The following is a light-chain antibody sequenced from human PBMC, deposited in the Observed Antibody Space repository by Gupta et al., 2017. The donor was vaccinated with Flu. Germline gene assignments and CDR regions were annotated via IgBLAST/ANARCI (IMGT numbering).Light chain of an antibody. CDR2: DAS. Sequence: ERATLSCRASQRVTTNSLAWYQQRPGQAPRLLIYDASNRATGIPDRFSARGSGTDFTLTISRLEPEDVAVYHCQHYGSPPWTFGQGTKVEI. J-gene: IGKJ1*01. V-gene: IGKV3-20*01. CDR3: QHYGSPPWT. CDR1: QRVTTNS.